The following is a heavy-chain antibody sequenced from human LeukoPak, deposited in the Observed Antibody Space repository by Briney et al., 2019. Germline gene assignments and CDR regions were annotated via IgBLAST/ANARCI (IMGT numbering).Heavy chain of an antibody. CDR1: GGSISSYY. D-gene: IGHD4-23*01. Sequence: SETLSLTCTVSGGSISSYYWSWIRQPPGKGLEWIGYIYYSGSTNYNPSLKSRVTISVDTSKNQFSLKLSSVPAADTAVYYCARHRGGYGGLFDYWGQGTLVTVSS. V-gene: IGHV4-59*08. CDR3: ARHRGGYGGLFDY. CDR2: IYYSGST. J-gene: IGHJ4*02.